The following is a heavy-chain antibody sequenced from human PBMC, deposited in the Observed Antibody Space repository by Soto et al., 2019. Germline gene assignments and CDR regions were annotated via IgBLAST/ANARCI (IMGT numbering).Heavy chain of an antibody. CDR2: VSFDGSNK. CDR3: ARDQTGITTTGGGRIDH. J-gene: IGHJ4*02. D-gene: IGHD1-20*01. CDR1: GFTFSTHA. V-gene: IGHV3-30-3*01. Sequence: GGSLRLSCAASGFTFSTHAMHWVRQAPGKGLECVAIVSFDGSNKYYADSVKGRFTISRDNSKNTLYLQMSGLTPEDTAVYYYARDQTGITTTGGGRIDHWGQGTLVTVSS.